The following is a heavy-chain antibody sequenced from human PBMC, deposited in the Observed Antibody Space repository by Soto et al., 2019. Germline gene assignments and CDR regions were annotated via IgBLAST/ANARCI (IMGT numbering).Heavy chain of an antibody. Sequence: EVQLVESGGGLVQPGGSLRLSCAGSGFTFSSYWIHWVRQTPGKGLVWVSRINSDGSSISYADSVKGRFTISRDNAKNTLYLQMNSLRAEATSVYYCGLGYSGYAGYFDYWGQGTLVTVSS. CDR1: GFTFSSYW. J-gene: IGHJ4*02. CDR3: GLGYSGYAGYFDY. CDR2: INSDGSSI. V-gene: IGHV3-74*01. D-gene: IGHD5-12*01.